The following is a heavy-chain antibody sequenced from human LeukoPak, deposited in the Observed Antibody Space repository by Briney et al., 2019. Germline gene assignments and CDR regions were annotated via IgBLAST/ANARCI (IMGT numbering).Heavy chain of an antibody. Sequence: GGSLRLSCAASGFTFDDYTMHWVRQAPGKGLEWVSLISWDGGSTYYADSVKGRFTISRDNSKNSLYLQMNSLRTEDTALYYCAKPQRRADTLPFQHWGQGTLVTVSS. CDR2: ISWDGGST. J-gene: IGHJ1*01. CDR1: GFTFDDYT. D-gene: IGHD2-2*01. V-gene: IGHV3-43*01. CDR3: AKPQRRADTLPFQH.